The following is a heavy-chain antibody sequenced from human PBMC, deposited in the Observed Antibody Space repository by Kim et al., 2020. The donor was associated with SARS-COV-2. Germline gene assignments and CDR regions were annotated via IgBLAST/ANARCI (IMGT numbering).Heavy chain of an antibody. CDR3: TNLDY. V-gene: IGHV1-8*01. CDR2: NPNSDNT. J-gene: IGHJ4*02. Sequence: NPNSDNTGYAQKFQGRVTMTRNTSISTAYMALSSLRSEDTAVYYCTNLDYWGQGTLVTVSS.